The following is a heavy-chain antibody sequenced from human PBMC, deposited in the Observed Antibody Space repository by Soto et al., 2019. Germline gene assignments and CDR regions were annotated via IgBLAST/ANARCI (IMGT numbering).Heavy chain of an antibody. Sequence: EVQVLESGGGLVQPGGSLRLSCAATGFTFSDFAMSWVRQAPGKGVEWVSRIYGGGNGPHYADSVKGRVTISRDNSKKSLYLQMNSRRAEDTAGYYCAKMEGMDPWAYSFDYWGQGTLVTLSS. J-gene: IGHJ4*02. D-gene: IGHD2-2*03. CDR2: IYGGGNGP. CDR1: GFTFSDFA. CDR3: AKMEGMDPWAYSFDY. V-gene: IGHV3-23*01.